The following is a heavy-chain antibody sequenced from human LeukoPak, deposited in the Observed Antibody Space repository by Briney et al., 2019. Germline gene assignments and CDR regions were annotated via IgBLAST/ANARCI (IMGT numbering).Heavy chain of an antibody. Sequence: GGSLRLSCAASGFTFSSYWMSWVRQAPGKGLEWVANIKQDGSEKYYVDSVKGRFTISRDNAKNSLYLQMNSLRAEDTAVYYCASLSDTNLPKTLNYGDYDRPPSDYYMDVWGKGTTVTVSS. CDR2: IKQDGSEK. CDR3: ASLSDTNLPKTLNYGDYDRPPSDYYMDV. CDR1: GFTFSSYW. D-gene: IGHD4-17*01. J-gene: IGHJ6*03. V-gene: IGHV3-7*01.